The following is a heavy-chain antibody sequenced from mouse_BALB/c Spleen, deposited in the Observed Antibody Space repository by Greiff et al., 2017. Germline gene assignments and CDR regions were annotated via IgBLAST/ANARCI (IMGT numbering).Heavy chain of an antibody. D-gene: IGHD2-4*01. V-gene: IGHV1-15*01. CDR1: GYTFTDYE. CDR2: IDPETGGT. J-gene: IGHJ4*01. Sequence: QVQLQQSGAELVRPGASVTLSCKASGYTFTDYEMHWVKQTPVHGLEWIGAIDPETGGTAYNQKFKGKATLTADKSSSTAYMELRSLTSEDSAVYYCTGDYDDYAMDYWGQGTSVTVSS. CDR3: TGDYDDYAMDY.